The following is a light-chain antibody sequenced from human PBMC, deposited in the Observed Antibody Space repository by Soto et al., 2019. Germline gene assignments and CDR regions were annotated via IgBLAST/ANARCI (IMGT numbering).Light chain of an antibody. Sequence: EAVMTQSPGTLSVSPGERVTLSCRASQSVSSHLAWYQQKPGQAPRLLIHGASTRATGIPDRFSGSGFGTEFTLTISSLQSEDSAVYYCQQYNRWPFPFGPGTKVHIK. CDR1: QSVSSH. CDR3: QQYNRWPFP. V-gene: IGKV3-15*01. CDR2: GAS. J-gene: IGKJ3*01.